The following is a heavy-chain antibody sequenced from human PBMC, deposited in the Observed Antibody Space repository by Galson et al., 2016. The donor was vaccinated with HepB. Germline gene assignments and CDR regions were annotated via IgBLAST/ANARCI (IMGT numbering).Heavy chain of an antibody. CDR2: IKSKTDGGTT. J-gene: IGHJ4*02. CDR1: GFTFTSYA. Sequence: SLRLSCAASGFTFTSYAIHWVRQAPGKGLEWVGRIKSKTDGGTTDYAAPVKGRFTISRDDSKNTLYLQMNSLKTEDTAVYYCTRSRRGATDYWGQGTLVTVSS. V-gene: IGHV3-15*07. D-gene: IGHD4-17*01. CDR3: TRSRRGATDY.